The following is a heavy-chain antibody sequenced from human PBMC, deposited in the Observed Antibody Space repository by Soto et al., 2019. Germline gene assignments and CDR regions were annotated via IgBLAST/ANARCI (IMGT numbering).Heavy chain of an antibody. CDR1: GGAISSGDYY. D-gene: IGHD3-22*01. CDR3: ARATYYESSGQPTAFDY. Sequence: QVQLQESGPGLVKPSQTLSLTCTISGGAISSGDYYWSWIRQPPGTGLEWIGYIYYSGSTYYNPSLKSRVTISVDTSKNQFYLKLSSVTAADTAVYYCARATYYESSGQPTAFDYWGQGTLVTVSS. CDR2: IYYSGST. J-gene: IGHJ4*02. V-gene: IGHV4-30-4*01.